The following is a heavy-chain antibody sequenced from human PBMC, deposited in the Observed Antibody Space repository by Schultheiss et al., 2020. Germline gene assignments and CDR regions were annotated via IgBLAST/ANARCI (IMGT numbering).Heavy chain of an antibody. CDR2: IYYSGST. V-gene: IGHV4-39*01. CDR1: GGSISSSSYY. Sequence: SETLSLTCTVSGGSISSSSYYWGWIRQPPGKGLEWIGSIYYSGSTYYNPSLKSRVTISVDTSKNQFSLKLSSVNAADTAVYYCARRPSPSPAYYFDYWGQGTLVTVSS. CDR3: ARRPSPSPAYYFDY. J-gene: IGHJ4*02.